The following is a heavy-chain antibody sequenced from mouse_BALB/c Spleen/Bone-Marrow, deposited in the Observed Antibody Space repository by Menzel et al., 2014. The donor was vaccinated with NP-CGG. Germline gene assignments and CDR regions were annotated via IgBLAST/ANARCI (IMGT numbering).Heavy chain of an antibody. CDR1: GFTFSSYA. J-gene: IGHJ3*01. D-gene: IGHD2-4*01. CDR3: ARERDYDWFAY. CDR2: INNGGST. Sequence: EVQVVESGGGSVKPGGSLKLSCAASGFTFSSYAMSWVRQTPEKRLEWVASINNGGSTYYPDSVKGRFTISRDNARNILFLQMSSLRSEDTAMYYCARERDYDWFAYWGQGTLVTVSA. V-gene: IGHV5-6-5*01.